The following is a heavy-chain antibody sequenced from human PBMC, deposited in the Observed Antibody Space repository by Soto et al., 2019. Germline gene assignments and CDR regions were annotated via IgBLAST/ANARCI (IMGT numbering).Heavy chain of an antibody. D-gene: IGHD3-22*01. Sequence: PSETLSLTCTVSGGSISSYYWSWIRQPPGKGLEWTGYIYYSGSTNYNPSLKSRVTISVDTSKNQFSLKLSSVTAADTAVYYCARGGVSDSSGYQLLMGGDDAFDIWGQGTMVTVSS. CDR3: ARGGVSDSSGYQLLMGGDDAFDI. J-gene: IGHJ3*02. CDR2: IYYSGST. V-gene: IGHV4-59*01. CDR1: GGSISSYY.